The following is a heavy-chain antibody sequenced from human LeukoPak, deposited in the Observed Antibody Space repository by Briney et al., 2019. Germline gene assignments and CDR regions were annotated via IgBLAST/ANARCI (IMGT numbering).Heavy chain of an antibody. Sequence: ASVKVSCKASGYTFTGYYMHWVRQAPGQGLEWMGWINPNSGGTNYAQKFQGRVTMTRDTSISTAYMELSRLRSDDTAVYYRARIESMGFGELLPLYYFDSWGQGTLVTVSS. V-gene: IGHV1-2*02. D-gene: IGHD3-10*01. J-gene: IGHJ4*02. CDR1: GYTFTGYY. CDR3: ARIESMGFGELLPLYYFDS. CDR2: INPNSGGT.